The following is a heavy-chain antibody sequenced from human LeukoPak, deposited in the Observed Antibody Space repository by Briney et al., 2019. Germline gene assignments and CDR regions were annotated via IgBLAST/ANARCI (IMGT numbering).Heavy chain of an antibody. CDR2: IHHSGIT. D-gene: IGHD1-26*01. CDR1: DYSISNTYY. CDR3: AGSRPRERGGAYYFDY. J-gene: IGHJ4*02. Sequence: PSETLSLTCTVSDYSISNTYYWGWIRQPPGKGLEWIGNIHHSGITNYNPSLKSRVSISIDTSKNQFPLNLTSVTAADTAVYYCAGSRPRERGGAYYFDYWGQGTLVTVSS. V-gene: IGHV4-38-2*02.